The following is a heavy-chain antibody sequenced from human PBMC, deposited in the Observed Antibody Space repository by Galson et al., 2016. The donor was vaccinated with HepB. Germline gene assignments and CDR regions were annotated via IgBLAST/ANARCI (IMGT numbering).Heavy chain of an antibody. V-gene: IGHV3-33*01. CDR2: IWYDGQNK. CDR1: GFTFSGYG. J-gene: IGHJ6*02. CDR3: AGSSSRSYYFGINV. Sequence: SLRLSCAASGFTFSGYGMHWVRQAPGKGLEWVAVIWYDGQNKYYADSVKGRFTISRDNSKNTLYLQVNSLRVEDTAVYYCAGSSSRSYYFGINVWGQGTTVTVSS. D-gene: IGHD6-13*01.